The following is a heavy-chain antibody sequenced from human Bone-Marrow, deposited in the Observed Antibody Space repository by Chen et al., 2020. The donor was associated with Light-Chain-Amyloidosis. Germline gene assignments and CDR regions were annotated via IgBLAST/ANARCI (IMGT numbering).Heavy chain of an antibody. D-gene: IGHD3-10*01. V-gene: IGHV3-7*05. CDR1: GFTFSSYW. CDR3: ARRVWFGEYTYYFDY. CDR2: IKQDGSEK. J-gene: IGHJ4*02. Sequence: EVQLVESGGGLVQPGGSLRLYCAASGFTFSSYWMSWVRQAPGKGLEWVANIKQDGSEKYYVDSVKGRFTISRDNAKNSLYLQMNSLRAEDTAVYYCARRVWFGEYTYYFDYWGQGTLVTVSS.